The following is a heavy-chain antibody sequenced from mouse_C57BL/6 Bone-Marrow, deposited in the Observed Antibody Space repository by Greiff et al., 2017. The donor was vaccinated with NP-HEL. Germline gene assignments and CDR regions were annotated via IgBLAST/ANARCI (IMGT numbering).Heavy chain of an antibody. CDR2: IDPSDSET. J-gene: IGHJ1*03. Sequence: QVQLQQPRAELVRPGSSVKLSCKASGYTFTSYWMHWVKQRPIQGLEWIGNIDPSDSETHYNQKFKDKATLTVDKSSSTAYMQLSSLTSEDSAVYYCARSEYGNYWYFDVWGTGTTVTVSS. D-gene: IGHD2-10*02. CDR3: ARSEYGNYWYFDV. V-gene: IGHV1-52*01. CDR1: GYTFTSYW.